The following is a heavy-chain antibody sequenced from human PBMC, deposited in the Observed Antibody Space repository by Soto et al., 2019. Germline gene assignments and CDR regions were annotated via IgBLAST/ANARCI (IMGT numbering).Heavy chain of an antibody. V-gene: IGHV1-69*14. Sequence: QVQLGQSGAEVKKPGSSVKVSCKASGGTFSTSSINWVRQAPGQRPEWVGNILPSCGTADYAQKFQGRVTITPDKSPKTAYMELRSLLSEDTAVYYCARGREYGGKSDAFDIWGQGTVVTVSS. CDR1: GGTFSTSS. CDR3: ARGREYGGKSDAFDI. J-gene: IGHJ3*02. D-gene: IGHD4-17*01. CDR2: ILPSCGTA.